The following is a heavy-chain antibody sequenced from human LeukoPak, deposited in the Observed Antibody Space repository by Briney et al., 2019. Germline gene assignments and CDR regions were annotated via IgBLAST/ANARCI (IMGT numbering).Heavy chain of an antibody. V-gene: IGHV1-18*01. CDR2: ISAYNGNT. CDR1: GYTFTSYG. Sequence: ASVNVSCKASGYTFTSYGISWVRQAPGQGLEWMGWISAYNGNTNYAQKLQGRVTMTTDTSTSTAYMELRSLRSDDTAVYYCARDLAYDSSGYYSRIAHNVDYWGQGTLVTVSS. D-gene: IGHD3-22*01. J-gene: IGHJ4*02. CDR3: ARDLAYDSSGYYSRIAHNVDY.